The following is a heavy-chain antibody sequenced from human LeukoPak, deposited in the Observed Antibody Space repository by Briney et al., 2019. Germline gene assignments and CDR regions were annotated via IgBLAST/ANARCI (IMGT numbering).Heavy chain of an antibody. V-gene: IGHV4-39*01. CDR2: VFYSGST. D-gene: IGHD2-15*01. CDR1: GGSVSSSSYH. J-gene: IGHJ4*02. CDR3: ARLWSTDCSGGSCPHQPNY. Sequence: PSETLSLTCTVSGGSVSSSSYHWGWIRQPPGKGLEWIGSVFYSGSTYYNPSLKSRVTMSVGTSKNQFSLKLSSVIAADTAVYYCARLWSTDCSGGSCPHQPNYWGQGTLVTVSS.